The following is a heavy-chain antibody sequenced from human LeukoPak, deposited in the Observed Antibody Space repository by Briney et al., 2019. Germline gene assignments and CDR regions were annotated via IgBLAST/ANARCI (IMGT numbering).Heavy chain of an antibody. CDR1: GFSFSSYS. V-gene: IGHV3-48*01. D-gene: IGHD6-19*01. J-gene: IGHJ4*02. Sequence: GGSLRLSCVASGFSFSSYSMNWVRQAPGKGLEWVSYNSGTSNTIYSADSVRGRFTISRDNAKNPLYLQMNSVRAEDTAIYYCARDLGSYSSGWYMGFDSWGQGTLVTVSS. CDR3: ARDLGSYSSGWYMGFDS. CDR2: NSGTSNTI.